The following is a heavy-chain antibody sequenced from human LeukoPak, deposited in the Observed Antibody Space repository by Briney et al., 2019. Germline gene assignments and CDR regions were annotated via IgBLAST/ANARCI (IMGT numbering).Heavy chain of an antibody. D-gene: IGHD2-8*01. CDR3: ARLPGFRVAFDI. CDR1: GGSMSSYY. V-gene: IGHV4-59*08. Sequence: SETLSLTCTVSGGSMSSYYWSWIRQPPGKGLEWIGYIYYSGSTNYNPSLKSRVTISVDTSKNQFSLKLSSVTAADTAVYYCARLPGFRVAFDIWGQATMVTVSS. J-gene: IGHJ3*02. CDR2: IYYSGST.